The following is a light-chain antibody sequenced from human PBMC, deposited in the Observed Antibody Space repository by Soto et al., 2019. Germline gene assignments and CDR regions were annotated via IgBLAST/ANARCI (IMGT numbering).Light chain of an antibody. CDR3: QQYNNWPRT. CDR1: QSVGKY. CDR2: DAS. V-gene: IGKV3-15*01. J-gene: IGKJ5*01. Sequence: EIVMTQSPATLSLSPGERATLSCRASQSVGKYLVWYQQKPGQAPRLLIYDASNRATGIPARFSGSGSGTEFTLTISSLQSEDFAVYYCQQYNNWPRTFGQGTRLEI.